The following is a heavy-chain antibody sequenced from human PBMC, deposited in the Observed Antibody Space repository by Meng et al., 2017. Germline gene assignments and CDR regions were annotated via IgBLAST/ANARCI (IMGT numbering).Heavy chain of an antibody. D-gene: IGHD1-26*01. J-gene: IGHJ4*02. CDR3: ARRGQTYWDGPGKREVFDY. V-gene: IGHV4-34*01. Sequence: WCASSCSPPAPLSLTCADYGGARRGYHWSWIPRPQGKGLELIGEINHSGITNYNPSLKSRVTISVDTSKNQFSLKLSSVTAADTAVYYCARRGQTYWDGPGKREVFDYWGQGTLVTVSS. CDR1: GGARRGYH. CDR2: INHSGIT.